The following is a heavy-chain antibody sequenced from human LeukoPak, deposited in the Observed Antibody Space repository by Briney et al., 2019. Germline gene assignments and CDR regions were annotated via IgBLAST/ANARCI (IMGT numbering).Heavy chain of an antibody. Sequence: SETLSLTCTVSGASISSVTWWSWVRQSPGKGLEYIGEIYRNGNSKFNPALQSRVTMAVDKSQNQFFLTLTSLTAADTAVYYCARFGGFYFDPWGQGTLVTVSS. V-gene: IGHV4-4*02. CDR1: GASISSVTW. D-gene: IGHD2-15*01. J-gene: IGHJ4*02. CDR2: IYRNGNS. CDR3: ARFGGFYFDP.